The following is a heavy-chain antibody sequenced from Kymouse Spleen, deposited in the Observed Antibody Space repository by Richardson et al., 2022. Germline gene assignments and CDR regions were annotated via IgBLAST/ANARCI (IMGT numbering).Heavy chain of an antibody. Sequence: QVQLQESGPGLVKPSGTLSLTCAVSGGSISSSNWWSWVRQPPGKGLEWIGEIYHSGSTNYNPSLKSRVTISVDKSKNQFSLKLSSVTAADTAVYYCARDRVTGTTGYYYYGMDVWGQGTTVTVSS. D-gene: IGHD1-7*01. V-gene: IGHV4-4*02. CDR1: GGSISSSNW. CDR3: ARDRVTGTTGYYYYGMDV. CDR2: IYHSGST. J-gene: IGHJ6*02.